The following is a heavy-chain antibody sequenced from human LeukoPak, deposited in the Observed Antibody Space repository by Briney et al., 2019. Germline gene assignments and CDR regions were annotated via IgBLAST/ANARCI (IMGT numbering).Heavy chain of an antibody. CDR1: GYTFATYS. Sequence: GASVKVSCKTSGYTFATYSINWVRQAPGQGLEWMGWTSGYSGSTNYAQKLQGRVTMTTDTSTTTAYMELRSLKSDDTAVYYCARGHSSGRDYYFDTWGQGTLVTVSS. V-gene: IGHV1-18*01. J-gene: IGHJ4*02. CDR2: TSGYSGST. D-gene: IGHD6-19*01. CDR3: ARGHSSGRDYYFDT.